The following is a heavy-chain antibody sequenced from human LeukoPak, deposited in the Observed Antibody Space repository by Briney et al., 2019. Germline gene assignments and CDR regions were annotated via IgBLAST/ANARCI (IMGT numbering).Heavy chain of an antibody. Sequence: GGSLRLSCAASGFTFSSYGMHWVRQAPGKGLDWVAVIWYDGSSKSYADSVKGRFTISRDNSKNTLYLQMNSLRAEDTAVYYCAREKASGWYVGDYWGQGTLVTVSS. V-gene: IGHV3-33*01. CDR2: IWYDGSSK. CDR3: AREKASGWYVGDY. D-gene: IGHD6-19*01. J-gene: IGHJ4*02. CDR1: GFTFSSYG.